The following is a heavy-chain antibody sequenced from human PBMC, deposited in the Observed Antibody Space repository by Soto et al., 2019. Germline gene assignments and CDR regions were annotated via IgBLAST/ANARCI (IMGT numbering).Heavy chain of an antibody. J-gene: IGHJ4*02. D-gene: IGHD3-3*01. CDR2: IYYSGST. V-gene: IGHV4-30-4*01. CDR1: GGSISSGDYY. CDR3: ARGPQIFGVIPDLDY. Sequence: SETLSLTCTVSGGSISSGDYYWSWIRQPPGKGLEWIGYIYYSGSTYYNPSLKSRVTMSVDTSRNQFSLKLSSVTAADTAVYFCARGPQIFGVIPDLDYWGQGTLVTVSS.